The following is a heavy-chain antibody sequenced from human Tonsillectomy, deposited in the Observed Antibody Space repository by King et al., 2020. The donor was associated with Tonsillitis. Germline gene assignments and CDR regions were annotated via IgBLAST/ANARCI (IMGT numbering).Heavy chain of an antibody. V-gene: IGHV4-59*08. CDR1: GGSISSYY. J-gene: IGHJ4*02. D-gene: IGHD1-26*01. Sequence: VQLQESGPGLVKPSETLSLTCTVSGGSISSYYWSWVRKPPGKGLEWIGYIYYSRSINNNPSLQSRVTISVDPSKNQFSLKLSSVTAADTAVYYCARRVAGALDYWGQGTLVTVSS. CDR2: IYYSRSI. CDR3: ARRVAGALDY.